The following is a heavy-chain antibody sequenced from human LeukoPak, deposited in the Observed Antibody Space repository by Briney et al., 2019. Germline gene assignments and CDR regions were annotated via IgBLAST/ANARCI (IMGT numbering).Heavy chain of an antibody. CDR3: ARILVPAAIPYDYYYYGMDV. V-gene: IGHV3-21*01. J-gene: IGHJ6*02. CDR1: GFTFSSYS. Sequence: PGGSLRLSCAASGFTFSSYSMNWVRQAPGKGLEWVSSISSSSSYIYYADSVKGRFTISRDNAKNSLYPQMNSLRAEDTAVYYCARILVPAAIPYDYYYYGMDVWGQGTTVTVSS. CDR2: ISSSSSYI. D-gene: IGHD2-2*02.